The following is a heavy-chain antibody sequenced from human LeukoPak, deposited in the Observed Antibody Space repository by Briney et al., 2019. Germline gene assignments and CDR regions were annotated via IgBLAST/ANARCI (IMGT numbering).Heavy chain of an antibody. CDR1: GFTFSSYA. D-gene: IGHD3-3*01. V-gene: IGHV3-23*01. CDR2: ISGSGGST. J-gene: IGHJ3*02. CDR3: AKALRITIFGVVIIVDAFDI. Sequence: GGSLRLSCAASGFTFSSYAMSWVRQAPGKGLEWVSAISGSGGSTYYADSVKGRFTISRDNSKNTLYLQMNSLRAEDTAVYYFAKALRITIFGVVIIVDAFDIWGQGTMVTVSS.